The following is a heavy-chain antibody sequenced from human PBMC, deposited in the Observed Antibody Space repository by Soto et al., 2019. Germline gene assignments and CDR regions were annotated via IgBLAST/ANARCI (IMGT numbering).Heavy chain of an antibody. CDR2: INSDGSST. D-gene: IGHD3-3*01. CDR1: GFTLNSNW. Sequence: GGSLRLSCAASGFTLNSNWMHWVRQAPGKGLVWVSRINSDGSSTSYADSVKGRFTISRDNAKNTLYLQMNSLRAEDTAVYYCARDKYDFWSGWAQDYYYGMDVWGQGTTVTVSS. CDR3: ARDKYDFWSGWAQDYYYGMDV. J-gene: IGHJ6*02. V-gene: IGHV3-74*01.